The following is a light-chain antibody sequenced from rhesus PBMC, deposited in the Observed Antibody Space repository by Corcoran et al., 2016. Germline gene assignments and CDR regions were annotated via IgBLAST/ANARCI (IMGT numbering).Light chain of an antibody. CDR1: QDISNS. CDR2: YAS. J-gene: IGKJ1*01. Sequence: DIQMTQSPPSLSASLGDTVTLTCRASQDISNSLAWFHQKPGKAPMPLIYYASKLESGVPSRFSGSGSGTDFTLPITSLQPEDFAVYFCQQHNTYPRTFGQGTKVEIK. CDR3: QQHNTYPRT. V-gene: IGKV1S14*01.